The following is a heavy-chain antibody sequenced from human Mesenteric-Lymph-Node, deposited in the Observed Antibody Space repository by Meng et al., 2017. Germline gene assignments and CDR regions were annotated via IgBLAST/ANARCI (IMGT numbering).Heavy chain of an antibody. Sequence: EVQLVESGGGLVQPGGSLRLSCAASGFNFSSYVMYWVRQAPGKGLEWVSRINNDGRSTGYADSVKGRFTISRENAKNTLYLQMNSLRAEDTAVYYCARNYDGGVDYWGQGTLVTVSS. J-gene: IGHJ4*02. CDR1: GFNFSSYV. CDR2: INNDGRST. CDR3: ARNYDGGVDY. D-gene: IGHD4-23*01. V-gene: IGHV3-74*01.